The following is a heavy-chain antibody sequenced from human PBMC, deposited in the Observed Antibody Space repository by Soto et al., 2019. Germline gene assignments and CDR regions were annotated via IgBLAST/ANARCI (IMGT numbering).Heavy chain of an antibody. J-gene: IGHJ6*02. Sequence: QVQLEQSGAEVKKPGSSVKVSCKASGGTFSTHAIIWVRQAPGQGLAWVGGIIPAFGTTYFAQEFQGRVTLSADDLATTAYMEVSSLSSEETAVYYCARGYCSGGNCYSGMDVWGQGTTVTVSS. V-gene: IGHV1-69*01. CDR1: GGTFSTHA. CDR3: ARGYCSGGNCYSGMDV. D-gene: IGHD2-15*01. CDR2: IIPAFGTT.